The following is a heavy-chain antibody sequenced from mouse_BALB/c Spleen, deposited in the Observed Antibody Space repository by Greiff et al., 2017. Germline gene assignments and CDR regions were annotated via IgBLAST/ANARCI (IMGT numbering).Heavy chain of an antibody. CDR1: GFTFSSYG. D-gene: IGHD3-1*01. CDR3: ARRGLPGYAMDY. J-gene: IGHJ4*01. CDR2: INSNGGST. V-gene: IGHV5-6-3*01. Sequence: EVMLVESGGGLVQPGGSLKLSCAASGFTFSSYGMSWVRQTPDKRLELVATINSNGGSTYYPDSVKGRFTISRDNAKNTLYLQMSSLKSEDTAMYYCARRGLPGYAMDYWGQGTSVTVSS.